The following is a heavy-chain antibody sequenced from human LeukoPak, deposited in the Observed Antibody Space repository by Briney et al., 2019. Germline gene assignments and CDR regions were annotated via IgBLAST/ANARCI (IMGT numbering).Heavy chain of an antibody. V-gene: IGHV4-34*01. D-gene: IGHD2-15*01. Sequence: SETLSLTCAVYGGSLSGYYWSWIRQPPGKGLEWIGENNQSGSTNYNPSLKSRVMISGDTPKNQFSLKLSSVTAADTAVYYCARLLCSGGACGFDYWGQGTLVSVS. CDR3: ARLLCSGGACGFDY. CDR2: NNQSGST. J-gene: IGHJ4*02. CDR1: GGSLSGYY.